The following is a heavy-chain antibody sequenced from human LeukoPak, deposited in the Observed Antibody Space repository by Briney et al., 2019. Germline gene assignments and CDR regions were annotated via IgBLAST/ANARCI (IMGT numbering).Heavy chain of an antibody. Sequence: QPGGSLRLSCAASGFTFSSYGMHWVRQAPGKGLEWVAFIRYDGSNKYYADSVKGRFTISRDNAKNSLYLQMNSLRAEDTAVYYCARAPRGLWSPVDWFDPWGQGTLVTVSS. D-gene: IGHD5-18*01. CDR3: ARAPRGLWSPVDWFDP. V-gene: IGHV3-30*02. CDR2: IRYDGSNK. CDR1: GFTFSSYG. J-gene: IGHJ5*02.